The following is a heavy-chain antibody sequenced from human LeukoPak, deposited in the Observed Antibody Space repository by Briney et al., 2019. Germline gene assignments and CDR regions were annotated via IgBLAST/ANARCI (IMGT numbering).Heavy chain of an antibody. D-gene: IGHD5-18*01. CDR1: GGSISSYY. V-gene: IGHV4-59*08. CDR2: IYYSGST. Sequence: PSETLSLTCTVYGGSISSYYWSWIRQPPGKGREWMGYIYYSGSTDYNPSLKSRVTISVDTSKNQFSLKLSSVTAADTAVYYCERVGYSYAPGGWFDPWGQGTLVTVSS. CDR3: ERVGYSYAPGGWFDP. J-gene: IGHJ5*02.